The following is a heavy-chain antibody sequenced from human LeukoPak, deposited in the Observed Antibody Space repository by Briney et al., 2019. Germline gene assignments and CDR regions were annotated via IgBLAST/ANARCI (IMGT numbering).Heavy chain of an antibody. Sequence: GGSLRLSCAASGFTFDDYGMSWVRQAPGKGLEWVSGINWDGSSTGYADSVKGRFTISRDNAKNSLYLQMNSLRAEDTALYYCARSSNSETPQPFSYYYYYYMDVWGKGTTVTVSS. J-gene: IGHJ6*03. D-gene: IGHD6-13*01. V-gene: IGHV3-20*04. CDR2: INWDGSST. CDR3: ARSSNSETPQPFSYYYYYYMDV. CDR1: GFTFDDYG.